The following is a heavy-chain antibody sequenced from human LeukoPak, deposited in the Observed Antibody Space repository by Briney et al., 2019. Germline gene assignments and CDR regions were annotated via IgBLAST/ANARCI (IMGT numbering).Heavy chain of an antibody. V-gene: IGHV3-48*01. D-gene: IGHD3-10*01. CDR2: ISSSSSTI. Sequence: TGGSLRLSCAASGFTFSSYSMNWVRQAPGKGLEWVSYISSSSSTIYYADSVEGRFTISRDNAKNSLYLQMNSLRAEDTAVYYCTSLWFGEREPDYWGQGTLVTVSS. CDR1: GFTFSSYS. CDR3: TSLWFGEREPDY. J-gene: IGHJ4*02.